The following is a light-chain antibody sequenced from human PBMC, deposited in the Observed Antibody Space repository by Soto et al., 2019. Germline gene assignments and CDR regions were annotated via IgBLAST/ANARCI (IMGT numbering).Light chain of an antibody. Sequence: IQLTQSPSSLSASVGDRVTITCQASHDIINYVNWFQQKPGEAPKLLIFDAFKLETGVPSRFRGSGSGTDFTLTIRSLQPEDIATYYCQQYDKLSVTGGGGTKVEIK. CDR2: DAF. CDR1: HDIINY. CDR3: QQYDKLSVT. J-gene: IGKJ4*02. V-gene: IGKV1-33*01.